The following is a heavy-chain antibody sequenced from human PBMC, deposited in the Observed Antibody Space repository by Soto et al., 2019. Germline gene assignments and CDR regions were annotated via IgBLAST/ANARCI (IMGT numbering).Heavy chain of an antibody. Sequence: EVQLVESGGGLVQPGGSLRLSCAASGFTFSDYWMSWVRQTPGKGLEWVSNIKQDGSDKYYADSVKGRFTISRDNTKNSLDLQMNSLRAEDTAVYYCARDDSPIMVVPAPDPWGKGTLVTVSS. CDR2: IKQDGSDK. CDR1: GFTFSDYW. CDR3: ARDDSPIMVVPAPDP. D-gene: IGHD2-15*01. J-gene: IGHJ5*02. V-gene: IGHV3-7*05.